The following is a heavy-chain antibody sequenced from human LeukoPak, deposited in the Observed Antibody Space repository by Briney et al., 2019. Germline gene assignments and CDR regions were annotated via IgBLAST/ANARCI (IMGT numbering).Heavy chain of an antibody. J-gene: IGHJ4*02. CDR1: GYTFTSYA. CDR3: ARATGSGYSSSWYGEIDY. Sequence: GASVKVSCKASGYTFTSYAMNWVRQAPGQGLEWKGWINTNTGNPMYAQGFTGRFVFSLDTSISTAYLQISSLKAEDTAVYYCARATGSGYSSSWYGEIDYWGQGTLVTVSS. CDR2: INTNTGNP. V-gene: IGHV7-4-1*02. D-gene: IGHD6-13*01.